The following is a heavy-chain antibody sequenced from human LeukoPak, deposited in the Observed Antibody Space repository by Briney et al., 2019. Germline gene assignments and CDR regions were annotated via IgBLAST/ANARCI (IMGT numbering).Heavy chain of an antibody. CDR3: AKHSHGTTFPPGY. Sequence: PSETLSLTCSVSGGSITGYYWSWFRQPPGKGLEWIAFIHFSGTTNYSPSLVSRLTVSLDTPKNQFSLDLGSVTAADTAVYYCAKHSHGTTFPPGYWGQGILVTVSS. J-gene: IGHJ4*02. CDR2: IHFSGTT. CDR1: GGSITGYY. V-gene: IGHV4-59*08. D-gene: IGHD1-14*01.